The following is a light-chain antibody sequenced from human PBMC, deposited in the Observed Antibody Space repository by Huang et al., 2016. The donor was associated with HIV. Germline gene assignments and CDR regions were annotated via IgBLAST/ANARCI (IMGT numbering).Light chain of an antibody. V-gene: IGKV1-39*01. CDR2: AAS. J-gene: IGKJ2*01. CDR3: QQSYSTPPT. CDR1: QSISSY. Sequence: DIQLTQSPSSLSASVGDRVTITCRASQSISSYLNWYQQKPGKAPKFLIYAASSLQSGVPSRFSGSGSGTDFTLTISSLQPEDFATYYCQQSYSTPPTFGQGTKLEIK.